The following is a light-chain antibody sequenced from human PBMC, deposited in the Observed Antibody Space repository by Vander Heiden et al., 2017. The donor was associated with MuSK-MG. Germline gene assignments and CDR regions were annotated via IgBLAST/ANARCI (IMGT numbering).Light chain of an antibody. CDR1: PGAVTSGNY. J-gene: IGLJ3*02. CDR3: RLFYNTAWV. Sequence: QTVVTPEPSLTVSPGGTVTLTCASSPGAVTSGNYPNWFHQKPGQAPRALFYNIGNKRPWTPPHFSGSLLGDKAALTLSGVQPEDEADYYCRLFYNTAWVFGGGTKLTVL. V-gene: IGLV7-43*01. CDR2: NIG.